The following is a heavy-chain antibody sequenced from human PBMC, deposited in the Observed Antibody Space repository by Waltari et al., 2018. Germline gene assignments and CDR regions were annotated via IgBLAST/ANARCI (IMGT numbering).Heavy chain of an antibody. CDR3: ARSAGTTVILDY. Sequence: QVQLQESGPGLVKPSETLSLTCTVSGGSISSYYWSWIRQPPGKGLEWSGYNYYSGSTNYNPSLKSRVTISVDTSKNQFSLKLSSVTAADTAVYYCARSAGTTVILDYWGQGTLVTVSS. J-gene: IGHJ4*02. V-gene: IGHV4-59*01. D-gene: IGHD1-7*01. CDR2: NYYSGST. CDR1: GGSISSYY.